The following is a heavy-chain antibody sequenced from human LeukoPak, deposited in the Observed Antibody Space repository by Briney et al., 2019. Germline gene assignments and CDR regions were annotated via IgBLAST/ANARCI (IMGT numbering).Heavy chain of an antibody. V-gene: IGHV3-7*01. CDR1: GFTFSSYW. CDR3: ATDVGSGGQRLDAFHL. J-gene: IGHJ3*01. Sequence: PGGSLRLSCAASGFTFSSYWMTWVRQAPGKGLEWVANINQDGAEKYYVDSVKGRFTISRDNAKNSLYLQMHSLRVEDTAVYYCATDVGSGGQRLDAFHLGGKGTMVTVSS. CDR2: INQDGAEK. D-gene: IGHD6-19*01.